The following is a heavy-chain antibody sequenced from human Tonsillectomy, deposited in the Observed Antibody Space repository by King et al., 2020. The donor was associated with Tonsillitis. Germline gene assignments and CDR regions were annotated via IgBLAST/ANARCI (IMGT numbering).Heavy chain of an antibody. J-gene: IGHJ6*02. V-gene: IGHV3-48*02. Sequence: VQLVESGGGLVQPGGSLRLSCAASGFTFSIYDMNWVRQAPGEGLGWGSYITTSSGTIYYADSGQGRFTISRDNAKNSVYLQMNSRRDDDTAVYYCARGLYDQGMDGWGRGTTVTVSS. CDR3: ARGLYDQGMDG. CDR1: GFTFSIYD. D-gene: IGHD2-8*01. CDR2: ITTSSGTI.